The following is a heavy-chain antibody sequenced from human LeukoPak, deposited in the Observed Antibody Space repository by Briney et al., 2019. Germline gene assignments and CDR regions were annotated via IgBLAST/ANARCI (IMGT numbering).Heavy chain of an antibody. Sequence: GRSLRLSCAASGFTFSSYAMHWVRQAPGKGLEWVAVISYDGSNKYYADSVKGRFTISRDNSKNTLYLQMNSLRAEDTAVYYCARDGPTYYYDSSGYSWYFDYWGQGTLVTVSS. V-gene: IGHV3-30-3*01. CDR1: GFTFSSYA. D-gene: IGHD3-22*01. CDR2: ISYDGSNK. J-gene: IGHJ4*02. CDR3: ARDGPTYYYDSSGYSWYFDY.